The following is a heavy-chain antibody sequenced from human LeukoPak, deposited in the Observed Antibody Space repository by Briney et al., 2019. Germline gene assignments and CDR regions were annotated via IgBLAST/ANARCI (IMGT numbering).Heavy chain of an antibody. V-gene: IGHV1-69*13. Sequence: ASVKVSCKASGYTFTSYYMHWVRQAPGQGLEWMGGIIPIFGTANYAQKFQGRVTITADESTSTAYMELSSLRSEDTAVYYCARERGYSGYGFGGRITYYFDYWGQGTLVTVSS. D-gene: IGHD5-12*01. CDR2: IIPIFGTA. CDR1: GYTFTSYY. CDR3: ARERGYSGYGFGGRITYYFDY. J-gene: IGHJ4*02.